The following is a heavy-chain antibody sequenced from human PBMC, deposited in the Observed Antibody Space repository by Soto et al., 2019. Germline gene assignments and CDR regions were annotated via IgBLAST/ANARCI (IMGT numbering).Heavy chain of an antibody. CDR2: ISAYNGNT. Sequence: ASVKVSCKASGYTFTSYGISWVRQAPGQGLEWMGWISAYNGNTNYAQRLQGRVTMTTDTSTSTAYMELRSLRSDDTAVYYCARVGLYCGGDCYAFDIWGQGTMVTVSS. D-gene: IGHD2-21*02. CDR1: GYTFTSYG. V-gene: IGHV1-18*01. CDR3: ARVGLYCGGDCYAFDI. J-gene: IGHJ3*02.